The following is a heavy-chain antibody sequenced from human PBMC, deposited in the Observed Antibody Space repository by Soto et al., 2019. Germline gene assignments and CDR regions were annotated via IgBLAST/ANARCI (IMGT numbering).Heavy chain of an antibody. J-gene: IGHJ6*02. Sequence: GGSLQLSCTASGFNFSSLAMNWVRQAPGKGLEWVASISGDTTAAWYADSVRGRFSISRDNSKDTVYLQMNSLRAEDTAVYYCAKDLHYFDSGTYYKADFGMDVWGQGTTVTVSS. CDR2: ISGDTTAA. CDR3: AKDLHYFDSGTYYKADFGMDV. CDR1: GFNFSSLA. D-gene: IGHD3-10*01. V-gene: IGHV3-23*01.